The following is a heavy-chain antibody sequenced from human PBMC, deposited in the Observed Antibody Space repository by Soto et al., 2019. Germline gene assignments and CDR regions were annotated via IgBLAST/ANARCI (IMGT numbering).Heavy chain of an antibody. D-gene: IGHD3-10*01. CDR2: ISASNGNT. CDR3: AGGGDRFDH. J-gene: IGHJ4*02. CDR1: GYTFTNYG. V-gene: IGHV1-18*01. Sequence: QVQLVQSGVEVKKPGASVKVSCKASGYTFTNYGITWVRQAPGQGLEWMGWISASNGNTNYAEDLQDRVTMTTDTSPSTAYMELRSLRYDDTAVYYCAGGGDRFDHWGQGTLVTVSS.